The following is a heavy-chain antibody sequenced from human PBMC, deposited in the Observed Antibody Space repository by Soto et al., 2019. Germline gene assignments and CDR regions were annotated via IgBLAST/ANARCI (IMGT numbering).Heavy chain of an antibody. CDR2: IDPSDSYT. V-gene: IGHV5-10-1*01. D-gene: IGHD3-10*01. CDR1: GYSFTSYW. CDR3: ARAGFGARNWFDP. Sequence: PGESLKISCKGSGYSFTSYWISWVRQMPGKGLEWMGRIDPSDSYTNYSPSFQGHVTISADKSISTAYLQWSSLKASDTAMYYCARAGFGARNWFDPWGQGTLVTVSS. J-gene: IGHJ5*02.